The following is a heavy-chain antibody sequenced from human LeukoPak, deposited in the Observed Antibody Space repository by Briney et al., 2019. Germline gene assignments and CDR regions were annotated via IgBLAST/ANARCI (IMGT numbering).Heavy chain of an antibody. CDR3: ASRPAVAGKGDFDY. J-gene: IGHJ4*02. CDR1: GYTLTELS. Sequence: SVKVSCKVSGYTLTELSMHWVRQAPGQGLEWMGGIIPIFGTANYAQKFQGRVTITTDESTSTAYMELSSLRSEDTAVYYCASRPAVAGKGDFDYWGQGTLVIVSS. CDR2: IIPIFGTA. V-gene: IGHV1-69*05. D-gene: IGHD6-19*01.